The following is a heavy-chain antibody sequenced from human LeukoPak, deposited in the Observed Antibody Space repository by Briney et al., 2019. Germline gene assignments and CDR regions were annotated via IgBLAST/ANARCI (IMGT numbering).Heavy chain of an antibody. CDR1: GYTFTGYY. Sequence: GASVKVSCKASGYTFTGYYMHWVRQAPGQGLEWMGWINPNSGGTNYAQKFQGWVTMTRDTSISTAYMELSRLRSDDTAVYYCARDRDGRNGRGVFDIWGQGTMVTVSS. D-gene: IGHD1-26*01. J-gene: IGHJ3*02. CDR2: INPNSGGT. V-gene: IGHV1-2*04. CDR3: ARDRDGRNGRGVFDI.